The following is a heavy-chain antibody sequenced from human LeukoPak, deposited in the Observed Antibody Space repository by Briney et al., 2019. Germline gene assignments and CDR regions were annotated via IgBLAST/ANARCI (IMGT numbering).Heavy chain of an antibody. CDR3: ARAEPYYDFWSGYGFDY. V-gene: IGHV3-66*01. J-gene: IGHJ4*02. D-gene: IGHD3-3*01. CDR1: GFTVSSNY. CDR2: IYSGGST. Sequence: GGSLRLSCAASGFTVSSNYMSWVRQAPGKGLEWVSVIYSGGSTYYADSVKGRFTISRDNSKNTLYLQMNSLRAEDTAVYYCARAEPYYDFWSGYGFDYWGQGTLVTVSS.